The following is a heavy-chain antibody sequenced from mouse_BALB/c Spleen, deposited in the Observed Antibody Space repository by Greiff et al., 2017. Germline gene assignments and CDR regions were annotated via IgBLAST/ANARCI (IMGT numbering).Heavy chain of an antibody. Sequence: VQGVESGGGLVKPGGSLKLSCAASGFTFSSYAMSWVRQSPEKWLEWVAEISSGGSYTYFPDTVTGRFTIARDNAKNTLYLEMSSLRSEDTAMYYCARESYYYGPWFAYWGQGALVTVSA. D-gene: IGHD1-1*01. CDR1: GFTFSSYA. J-gene: IGHJ3*01. CDR3: ARESYYYGPWFAY. V-gene: IGHV5-9-4*01. CDR2: ISSGGSYT.